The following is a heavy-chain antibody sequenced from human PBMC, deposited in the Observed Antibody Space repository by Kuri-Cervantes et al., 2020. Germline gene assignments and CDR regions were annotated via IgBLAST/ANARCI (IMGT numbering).Heavy chain of an antibody. V-gene: IGHV3-7*01. CDR3: ARVRGSSWYQDDAFDI. CDR2: IKQDGSEK. J-gene: IGHJ3*02. D-gene: IGHD6-13*01. Sequence: GESLKISCAASGSTFSSYWMSWVRQAPGKGLEWVANIKQDGSEKYYVDSVKGRFTISRDNAKNSLYLQMNSLRAEDTAVYYCARVRGSSWYQDDAFDIWGQGTMVTVSS. CDR1: GSTFSSYW.